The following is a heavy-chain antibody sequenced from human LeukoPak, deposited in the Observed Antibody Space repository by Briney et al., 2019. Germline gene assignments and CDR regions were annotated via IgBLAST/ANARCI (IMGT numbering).Heavy chain of an antibody. CDR2: ISNNGTNK. V-gene: IGHV3-30*01. CDR3: ARSTGDCSGGTCYSDFDC. Sequence: GGSLRLSCAASGFSFSYYAMHWVRQAPGKGLEWAAVISNNGTNKYYADSVKGRFTISRDNSKNTLYLQMNSLRAEDTAVYYCARSTGDCSGGTCYSDFDCWGQGTLVTVSS. J-gene: IGHJ4*02. CDR1: GFSFSYYA. D-gene: IGHD2-15*01.